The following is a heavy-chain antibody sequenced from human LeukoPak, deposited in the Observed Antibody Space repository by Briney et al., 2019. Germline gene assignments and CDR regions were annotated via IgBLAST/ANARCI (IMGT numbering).Heavy chain of an antibody. Sequence: SETLSLTCTVSGGSISSGYYWGWIRQPPGKGLEWIGSIYHSGSTNYNPSLKSRVTISVDTSKNQFSLKLSSVTAADTAVYYCARRTYYYGSGSSKFDYWGQGTLVTVSS. CDR3: ARRTYYYGSGSSKFDY. V-gene: IGHV4-38-2*02. J-gene: IGHJ4*02. CDR2: IYHSGST. D-gene: IGHD3-10*01. CDR1: GGSISSGYY.